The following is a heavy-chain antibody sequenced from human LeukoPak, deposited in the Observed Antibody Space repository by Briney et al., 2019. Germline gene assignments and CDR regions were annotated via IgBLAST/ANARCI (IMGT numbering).Heavy chain of an antibody. D-gene: IGHD3-9*01. CDR2: IYSSGST. V-gene: IGHV4-61*02. CDR3: ASNTYYDILTGLGGAFDI. CDR1: GGSISSGSYY. J-gene: IGHJ3*02. Sequence: SETLSLTCTVSGGSISSGSYYWSWIRQPAGKGLEWIGRIYSSGSTYYNPSLKSRVTISVDTSKNQFSLKLSSVTAADTAVYYCASNTYYDILTGLGGAFDIWGQGTMVTVSS.